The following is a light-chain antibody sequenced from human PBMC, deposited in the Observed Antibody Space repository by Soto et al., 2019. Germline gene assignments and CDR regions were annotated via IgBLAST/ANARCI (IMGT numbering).Light chain of an antibody. CDR1: QSISRW. CDR2: DAS. V-gene: IGKV1-5*01. J-gene: IGKJ1*01. Sequence: DIQMTQSPSTLSASVGDRVTITCRASQSISRWLAWYQQKPGKAPKVLIWDASSLQRGVPSRFSGSGSGIEFTLTISSLQPDDFATYYCQQYNGHSTWTFGQGTKVDNK. CDR3: QQYNGHSTWT.